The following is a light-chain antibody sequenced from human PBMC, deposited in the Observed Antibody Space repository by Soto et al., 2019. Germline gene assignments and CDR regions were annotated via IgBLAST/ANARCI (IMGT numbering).Light chain of an antibody. V-gene: IGKV3D-15*01. Sequence: IVLTPSPATLYLSPVSRATLSCIASQSVSSSYLAWYQQKPGQAPRLLIYGASSRATGIPARFSGSQSGTEFTLTISSLLSEDFAVYFCQQYNKWPLTFGGGTKVDIK. J-gene: IGKJ4*01. CDR3: QQYNKWPLT. CDR2: GAS. CDR1: QSVSSSY.